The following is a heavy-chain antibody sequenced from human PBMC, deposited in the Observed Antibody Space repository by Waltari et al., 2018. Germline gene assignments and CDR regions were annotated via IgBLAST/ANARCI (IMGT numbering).Heavy chain of an antibody. J-gene: IGHJ3*02. CDR3: ARLSSSWNEKGAFDI. CDR1: GFTLSSFW. D-gene: IGHD6-13*01. CDR2: MNRDGSGT. V-gene: IGHV3-7*01. Sequence: EVQLLESGGGLVQPGGSLRLSCGGTGFTLSSFWLSWVRQAPGKGLEGVANMNRDGSGTYYVDSVKGRFTISRDNAKNSLYLEMNTLRVEDTAIYYCARLSSSWNEKGAFDIWGQGTMVTVSS.